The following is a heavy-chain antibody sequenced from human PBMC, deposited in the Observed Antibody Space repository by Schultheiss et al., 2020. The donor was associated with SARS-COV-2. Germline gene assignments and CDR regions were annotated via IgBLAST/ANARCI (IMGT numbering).Heavy chain of an antibody. Sequence: GGSLRLSCAASGFTFSSFWMSWVRQAPGKGLEWVSSISSSSSYIYYADSVKGRFTISRDNAKNSLYLQMNSLRAEDTAVYYCARDRSGRIVGAFDYWGQGTLVTVSS. J-gene: IGHJ4*02. CDR3: ARDRSGRIVGAFDY. CDR1: GFTFSSFW. CDR2: ISSSSSYI. D-gene: IGHD1-26*01. V-gene: IGHV3-21*01.